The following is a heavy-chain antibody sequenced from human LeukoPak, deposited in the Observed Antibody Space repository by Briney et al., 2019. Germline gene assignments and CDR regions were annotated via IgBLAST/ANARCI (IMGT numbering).Heavy chain of an antibody. CDR2: ISGSGGST. CDR1: GFSFSSYA. Sequence: GGSLRLSCAASGFSFSSYAMSWVRQAPGKGLEWVSAISGSGGSTYYADSVKGRFTISRDNSKNTLYLQMNSLRAEDTAVYYCAKDGGGYNYVNYFDYWGQGTLVTVSS. V-gene: IGHV3-23*01. D-gene: IGHD5-24*01. J-gene: IGHJ4*02. CDR3: AKDGGGYNYVNYFDY.